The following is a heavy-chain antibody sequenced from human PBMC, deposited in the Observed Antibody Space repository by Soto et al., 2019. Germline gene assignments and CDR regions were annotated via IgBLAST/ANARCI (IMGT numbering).Heavy chain of an antibody. D-gene: IGHD3-9*01. CDR1: GGSISSYY. CDR2: IYYSGST. Sequence: SETLSLTCTVSGGSISSYYWSWSRQPPWKGLEWIGYIYYSGSTNYNPSLKSRVTISVDTSKNQFSLKLSSVTAADTAVYYCARSNHDILTGYSTFDYWGQGTLVTVSS. CDR3: ARSNHDILTGYSTFDY. V-gene: IGHV4-59*01. J-gene: IGHJ4*02.